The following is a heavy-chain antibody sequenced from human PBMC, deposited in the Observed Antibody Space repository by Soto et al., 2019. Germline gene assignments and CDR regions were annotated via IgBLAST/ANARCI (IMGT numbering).Heavy chain of an antibody. CDR1: GFSLSTSGMC. CDR2: IDWDDDK. Sequence: SGPTLVNPTQTLTLTCTFSGFSLSTSGMCVSWIRQPPGQALEWLARIDWDDDKYYSTSLKTRLTISKDTSKNQVVLTMTNMDPVDTATYYCALIRQQWPRSLYFYYWGQGTLVTVSS. J-gene: IGHJ4*02. V-gene: IGHV2-70*11. D-gene: IGHD6-19*01. CDR3: ALIRQQWPRSLYFYY.